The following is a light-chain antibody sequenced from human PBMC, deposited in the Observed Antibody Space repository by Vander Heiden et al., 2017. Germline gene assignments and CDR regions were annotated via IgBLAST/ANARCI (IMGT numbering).Light chain of an antibody. CDR2: DVS. CDR1: SSDVGGYNY. V-gene: IGLV2-14*03. CDR3: TSYTSTSPRI. Sequence: FSLTQPASVSSSPGQSITISCTGTSSDVGGYNYVSWYQQHPGRAPKLVIFDVSSRPSGVSARISGSKSGSTASLTISGLQLEDEADYYCTSYTSTSPRIFGTGTKVSVL. J-gene: IGLJ1*01.